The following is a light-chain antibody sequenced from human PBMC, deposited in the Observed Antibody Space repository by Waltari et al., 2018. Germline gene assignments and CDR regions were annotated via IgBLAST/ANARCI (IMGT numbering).Light chain of an antibody. CDR3: ASWDDSLSSRE. CDR2: RND. CDR1: SSNIGRNY. J-gene: IGLJ2*01. V-gene: IGLV1-47*01. Sequence: QSVLTQPSSVSATPGQRVTISCSGSSSNIGRNYVYWYRQLPGTAPKLLIYRNDQRPSGVPDRFSGSKSGTSASLAISGLRSEDEADYYCASWDDSLSSREFGGGTSLTVL.